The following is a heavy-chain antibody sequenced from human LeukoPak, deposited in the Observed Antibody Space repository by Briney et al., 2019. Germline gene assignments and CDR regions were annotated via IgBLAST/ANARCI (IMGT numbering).Heavy chain of an antibody. CDR3: ATIPAVREIEY. D-gene: IGHD2-2*01. V-gene: IGHV1-2*02. CDR1: GYTFIDYY. CDR2: INPNSGGT. Sequence: ASVKVSCKASGYTFIDYYIHWVRQAPGQGLEWMGWINPNSGGTNYAQKFQGRVTMTRDSSISTAYMDLRRLRSDDTAVYFCATIPAVREIEYWGQGTLVTVSS. J-gene: IGHJ4*02.